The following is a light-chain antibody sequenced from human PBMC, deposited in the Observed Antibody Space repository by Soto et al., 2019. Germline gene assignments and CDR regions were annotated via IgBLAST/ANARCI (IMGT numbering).Light chain of an antibody. Sequence: QSALTPPASVSGSPGQSITISCTGTSSDIGSYHLVSWYQHHSGKAPKLIIYKVSQWPSGVSDRFSASKSGSTASLTISGLQAEDEADYYCCSYAGSNWGDVFGTGTKLTVL. CDR2: KVS. CDR1: SSDIGSYHL. CDR3: CSYAGSNWGDV. V-gene: IGLV2-23*02. J-gene: IGLJ1*01.